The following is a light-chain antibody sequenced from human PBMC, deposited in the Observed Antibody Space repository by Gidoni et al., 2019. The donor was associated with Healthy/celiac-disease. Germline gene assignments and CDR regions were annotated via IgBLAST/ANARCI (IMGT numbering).Light chain of an antibody. CDR1: TGAVTSGYY. J-gene: IGLJ2*01. Sequence: QTVVTQEPSLTVTLTCASSTGAVTSGYYPNWFQQKPGQAPRALIYSTSNKHSWTPARFSGSLLGGKAALTLSGVQPEDEAEYYCLLYYGGAQLGVFGGGTKLTVL. V-gene: IGLV7-43*01. CDR3: LLYYGGAQLGV. CDR2: STS.